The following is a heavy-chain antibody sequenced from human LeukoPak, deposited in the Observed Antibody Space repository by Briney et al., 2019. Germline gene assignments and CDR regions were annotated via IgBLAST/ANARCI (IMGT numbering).Heavy chain of an antibody. J-gene: IGHJ4*02. CDR2: ISWDGGST. Sequence: GGSLRLSCAASGFTFDDYAMHWVRQAPGKGLEWVSLISWDGGSTYYADSVKGRFTISRDNSKNTLYLQMNSLRAEDTAVYYCARSENKYSSSWCFDYWGQGTLVTVSS. V-gene: IGHV3-43D*03. D-gene: IGHD6-13*01. CDR3: ARSENKYSSSWCFDY. CDR1: GFTFDDYA.